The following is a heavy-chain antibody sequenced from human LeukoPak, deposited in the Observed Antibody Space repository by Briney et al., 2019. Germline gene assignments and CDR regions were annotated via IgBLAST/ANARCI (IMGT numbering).Heavy chain of an antibody. Sequence: PGGSLRLSCAASGFTVSNNYMSWVRQAPGKGLAWVSLIYSGGSTHYTDSVKGRFNISRDNSKNTLYLQMNSLRAEDTAVYYCARGLYSSGYYYDAFDIWGQGTMVTVSS. D-gene: IGHD3-22*01. J-gene: IGHJ3*02. CDR1: GFTVSNNY. CDR3: ARGLYSSGYYYDAFDI. CDR2: IYSGGST. V-gene: IGHV3-66*01.